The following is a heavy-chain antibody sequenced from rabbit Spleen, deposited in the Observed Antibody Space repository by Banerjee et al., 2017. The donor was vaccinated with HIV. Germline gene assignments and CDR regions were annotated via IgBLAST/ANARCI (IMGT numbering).Heavy chain of an antibody. CDR1: GFSFSSSYY. CDR2: IYAGSSGST. D-gene: IGHD6-1*01. Sequence: QQLEESGGDLVKPGASLTLTCTASGFSFSSSYYMCWVRQAPGKGLEWIACIYAGSSGSTYYASWAKGRFTISKTSSTTVTLQMTSLTAADTATYFCAREQYSYAGYDYGNYFKLWGPGTLVTVS. V-gene: IGHV1S40*01. CDR3: AREQYSYAGYDYGNYFKL. J-gene: IGHJ4*01.